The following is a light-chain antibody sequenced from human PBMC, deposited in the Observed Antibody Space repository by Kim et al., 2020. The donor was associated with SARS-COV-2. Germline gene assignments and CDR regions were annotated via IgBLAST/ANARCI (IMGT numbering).Light chain of an antibody. CDR1: QSVGSNS. CDR3: QQDGSSPRT. CDR2: GAD. V-gene: IGKV3-20*01. Sequence: SPGERATLSCRARQSVGSNSIGWYHQKPGPAPRIIIYGADSRTTGIPDRFSGSGSVTDFTLTISRLEPEDFAVYYCQQDGSSPRTFGQGTKVDIK. J-gene: IGKJ1*01.